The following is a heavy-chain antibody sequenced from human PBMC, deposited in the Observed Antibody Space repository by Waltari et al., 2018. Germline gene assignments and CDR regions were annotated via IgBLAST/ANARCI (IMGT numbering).Heavy chain of an antibody. CDR2: INPKIGGT. CDR3: ARELTVTTTAEYFQH. V-gene: IGHV1-2*02. Sequence: QVQLVQSGAEVKKPGASVKVSCKASGYTFTDYYMHGVRQAPGQGLEWMEWINPKIGGTKYAKKFQGRGTMTRDTSISTAYMDLSRLRSDDTSVYYCARELTVTTTAEYFQHWGQGTLITVSS. D-gene: IGHD4-17*01. CDR1: GYTFTDYY. J-gene: IGHJ1*01.